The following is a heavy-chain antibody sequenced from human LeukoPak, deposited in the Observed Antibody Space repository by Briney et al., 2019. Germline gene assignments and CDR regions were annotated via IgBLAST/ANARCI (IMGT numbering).Heavy chain of an antibody. CDR3: AKVRDRLSSFYPAA. CDR2: INPHSGGR. Sequence: ASVKVSCKASGYSFTDYYIHWVRQAPGQGLEWMGWINPHSGGRNLAQKFQGRVTMTRDTSVTTAYLELSGLTSDDTAMYYCAKVRDRLSSFYPAAWGQGTLVSVSS. V-gene: IGHV1-2*02. J-gene: IGHJ4*02. CDR1: GYSFTDYY. D-gene: IGHD6-13*01.